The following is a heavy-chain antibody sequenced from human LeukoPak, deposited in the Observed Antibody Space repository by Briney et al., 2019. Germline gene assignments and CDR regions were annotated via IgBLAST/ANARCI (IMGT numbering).Heavy chain of an antibody. Sequence: ASVKVSCKASGYTLTGYYLHWVRQAPGQGLEWMGWIKPNTGATHSAQKFQGRITMTRDTSISTAYMDLSRLRSDDTAVYYCARDRVGSGWPRPYYFEVWGQGTLVTVSS. CDR2: IKPNTGAT. CDR3: ARDRVGSGWPRPYYFEV. CDR1: GYTLTGYY. V-gene: IGHV1-2*02. D-gene: IGHD6-19*01. J-gene: IGHJ4*02.